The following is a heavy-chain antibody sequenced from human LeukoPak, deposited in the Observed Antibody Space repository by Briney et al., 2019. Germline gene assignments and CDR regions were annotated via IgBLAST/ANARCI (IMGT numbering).Heavy chain of an antibody. CDR3: ARVVSGGVIWAY. D-gene: IGHD3-16*01. J-gene: IGHJ4*02. CDR1: GYTLSDYY. Sequence: ASVKVSCKASGYTLSDYYMHWVRQAPGQGLDWMGWINPNSGDTKYAQNLQGRVTLTSDTSINTAYMELTRLRSDDTAVYFCARVVSGGVIWAYWGQGTLVTVSS. V-gene: IGHV1-2*02. CDR2: INPNSGDT.